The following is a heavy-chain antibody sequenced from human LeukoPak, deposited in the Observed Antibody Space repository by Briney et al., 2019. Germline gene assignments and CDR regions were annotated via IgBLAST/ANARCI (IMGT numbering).Heavy chain of an antibody. D-gene: IGHD6-6*01. Sequence: SETLSLTCTVSGGSISSSSYYWGWIRQPPGKGLEWIGSIYFSGRTYYNPSLKSRVTISVDTSKNQFSLKLSSVTAADTAVYYCARESEAARPYYYYYMDVWGKGTTVTVSS. CDR3: ARESEAARPYYYYYMDV. J-gene: IGHJ6*03. V-gene: IGHV4-39*07. CDR1: GGSISSSSYY. CDR2: IYFSGRT.